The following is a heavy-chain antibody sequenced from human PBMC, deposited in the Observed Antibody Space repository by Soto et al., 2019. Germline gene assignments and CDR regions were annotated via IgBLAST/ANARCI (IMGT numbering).Heavy chain of an antibody. CDR1: GFTFSGSA. V-gene: IGHV3-73*01. D-gene: IGHD6-6*01. Sequence: GGSLRLSCAASGFTFSGSAMHWVRQASGKGLEWVGRIRSKANSYATAYAASVKGRFTISRDDSKNTAYLQMNSLKTEDTAVYYCTIGTYSSSVIDYWGQGTLVTVSS. CDR2: IRSKANSYAT. J-gene: IGHJ4*02. CDR3: TIGTYSSSVIDY.